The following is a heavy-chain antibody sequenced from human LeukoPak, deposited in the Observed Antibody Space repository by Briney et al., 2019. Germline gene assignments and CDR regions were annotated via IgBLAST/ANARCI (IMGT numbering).Heavy chain of an antibody. D-gene: IGHD6-13*01. Sequence: SETLSLTCAVSGGSLSGSYWSWIRQFPGKGLEWIGFVFYTGSFNYNPSLKSRVRISVDTSRNQFSLKLSSVTAADTAVYYCARGSSLYDYWGQGTLVTVSS. CDR3: ARGSSLYDY. V-gene: IGHV4-59*01. J-gene: IGHJ4*02. CDR2: VFYTGSF. CDR1: GGSLSGSY.